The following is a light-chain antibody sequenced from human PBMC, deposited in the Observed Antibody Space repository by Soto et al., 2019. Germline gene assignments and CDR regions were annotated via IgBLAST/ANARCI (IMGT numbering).Light chain of an antibody. CDR2: DVN. J-gene: IGLJ1*01. CDR1: SIDVGGHDR. V-gene: IGLV2-11*01. CDR3: CSFAGSRYL. Sequence: QSVLTQPRSVSRSPGQSVTISCTGTSIDVGGHDRVSWYQQHPGKAPKCMIYDVNKRPSGVPDRFSGSKSGNTASLTISGLQAEDEADYFCCSFAGSRYLFGTGTKVTVL.